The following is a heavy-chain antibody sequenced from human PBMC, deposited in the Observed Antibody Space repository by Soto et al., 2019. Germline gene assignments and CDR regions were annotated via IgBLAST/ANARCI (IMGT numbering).Heavy chain of an antibody. CDR1: GGTFSSYA. V-gene: IGHV1-69*01. CDR2: IIPIFGTA. CDR3: AREGELLKALGYYYGMDV. J-gene: IGHJ6*02. D-gene: IGHD1-26*01. Sequence: QVQLVQSGAEVKKPGSSVKVSCKASGGTFSSYAISWVRQAPGQGLEWMGGIIPIFGTANYAQKFQGRVTITADESTSTAYMELSSLRSEDTAVYYCAREGELLKALGYYYGMDVWGQGTTVTVSS.